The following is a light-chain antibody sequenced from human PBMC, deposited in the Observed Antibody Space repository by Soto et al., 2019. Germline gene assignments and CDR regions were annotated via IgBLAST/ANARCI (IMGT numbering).Light chain of an antibody. CDR3: QQYNRYWT. CDR2: KAS. J-gene: IGKJ1*01. V-gene: IGKV1-5*03. CDR1: QSISTW. Sequence: DIQMTQSPSTLSASVGDRVTITCRASQSISTWLAWYQHKPGKAPKLLIYKASTLENGVPSRFSGSGPGTEFTRTITSLQPYYFATYYFQQYNRYWTFGQGTKVEIK.